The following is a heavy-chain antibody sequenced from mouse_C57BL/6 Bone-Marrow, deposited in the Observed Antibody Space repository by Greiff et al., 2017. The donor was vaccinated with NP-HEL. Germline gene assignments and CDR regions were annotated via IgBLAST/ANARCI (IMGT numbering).Heavy chain of an antibody. D-gene: IGHD1-1*01. CDR2: IHPSDSDT. J-gene: IGHJ4*01. CDR3: AIPSYYYGSSYGGYAMDY. CDR1: GYTFTSYW. Sequence: QVQLKQPGAELVKPGASVKVSCKASGYTFTSYWMHWVKQRPGQGLEWIGRIHPSDSDTNYNQKFKGKATLTVDKSSSTAYMQLSSLTSEDSAVYYCAIPSYYYGSSYGGYAMDYWGQGTSVTVSS. V-gene: IGHV1-74*01.